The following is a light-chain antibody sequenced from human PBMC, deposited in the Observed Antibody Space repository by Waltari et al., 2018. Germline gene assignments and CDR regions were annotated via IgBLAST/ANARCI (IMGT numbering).Light chain of an antibody. CDR2: DVN. V-gene: IGLV2-8*01. CDR1: SSDVGGYNS. Sequence: QSVLAQPPSASGSPGPSVAISGTGSSSDVGGYNSVSGYLRRPGKAPKRRIYDVNKRPVGGPARLSGAKSGKAAAWSVSGLEVEDEGDDYCGAYADTSTGVVGGGTSVTVL. CDR3: GAYADTSTGV. J-gene: IGLJ3*02.